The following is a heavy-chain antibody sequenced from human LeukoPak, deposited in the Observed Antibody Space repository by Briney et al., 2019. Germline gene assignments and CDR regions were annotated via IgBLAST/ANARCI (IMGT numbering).Heavy chain of an antibody. Sequence: GGSLRLSCAASGFTFSSYSMNWVRQAPGKGLEWVSSISSSSIYIYYADSVKGRFTISRDNSKNSLYLQMNSLRAEDTALYYCAKDRGDYDFWSGYYGDAASGYYFDYWGQGTLVTVSS. J-gene: IGHJ4*02. CDR1: GFTFSSYS. CDR3: AKDRGDYDFWSGYYGDAASGYYFDY. D-gene: IGHD3-3*01. V-gene: IGHV3-21*04. CDR2: ISSSSIYI.